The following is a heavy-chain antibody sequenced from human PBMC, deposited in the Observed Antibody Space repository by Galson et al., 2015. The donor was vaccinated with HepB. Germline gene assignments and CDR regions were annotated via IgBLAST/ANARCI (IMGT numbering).Heavy chain of an antibody. J-gene: IGHJ6*02. CDR1: GFTFDDYT. D-gene: IGHD6-19*01. V-gene: IGHV3-43*01. CDR3: AKEACGSGCHGKSYYYYGMDV. Sequence: SLRLSCAASGFTFDDYTMHWVRQARGKGLEWVSLISWDGGSTYYADSVKGRFTISRDNSKNSLYLQMNSLRTEDTALYYCAKEACGSGCHGKSYYYYGMDVWGQGTTVTVSS. CDR2: ISWDGGST.